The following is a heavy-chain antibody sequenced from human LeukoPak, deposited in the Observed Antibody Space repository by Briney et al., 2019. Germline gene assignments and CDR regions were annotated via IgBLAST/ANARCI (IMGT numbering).Heavy chain of an antibody. J-gene: IGHJ4*02. CDR3: ARGQTVELTSGWYANY. Sequence: ASVKVSCKASGYTFTGYYIHWVRQAPGQGLEWMGWINPNSGGTKYAQKFQGRVTMTRDTSISTAYVELNSLTSGDTAVYYCARGQTVELTSGWYANYWGQGTLVTVSS. V-gene: IGHV1-2*02. CDR2: INPNSGGT. D-gene: IGHD6-19*01. CDR1: GYTFTGYY.